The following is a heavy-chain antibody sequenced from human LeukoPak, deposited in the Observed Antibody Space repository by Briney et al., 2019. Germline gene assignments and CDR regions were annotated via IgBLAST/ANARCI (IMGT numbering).Heavy chain of an antibody. CDR1: GASISSSY. Sequence: SETLSLTCTVSGASISSSYWSWIRQPPGKGLEGIGYIYYGGSTNYTPSLKSRFTISVDTSKNPFSLKLSSVTAADTAVYYCAGGRSVVGPAAMSAFDNWGQGTMVTVSS. V-gene: IGHV4-59*01. CDR2: IYYGGST. CDR3: AGGRSVVGPAAMSAFDN. J-gene: IGHJ3*02. D-gene: IGHD2-2*01.